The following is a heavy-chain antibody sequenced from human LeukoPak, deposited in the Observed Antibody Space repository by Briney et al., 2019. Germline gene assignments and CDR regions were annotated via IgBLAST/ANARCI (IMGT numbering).Heavy chain of an antibody. CDR1: GDSINTYY. D-gene: IGHD1-26*01. CDR3: ARVGRELHYFDY. V-gene: IGHV4-59*01. J-gene: IGHJ4*02. Sequence: SETLSLTCTVSGDSINTYYWSWIRQPPGKGLEWIGYIYYRVTSDYNPSLKSRVTMSVDMSTSQISLKLSSVTAADTAVYYCARVGRELHYFDYWGQGTLVTVSS. CDR2: IYYRVTS.